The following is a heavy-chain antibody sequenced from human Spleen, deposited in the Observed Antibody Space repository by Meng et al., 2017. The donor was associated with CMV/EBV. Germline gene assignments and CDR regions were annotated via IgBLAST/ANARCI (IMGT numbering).Heavy chain of an antibody. D-gene: IGHD6-6*01. J-gene: IGHJ4*02. CDR1: GFTFSSYA. V-gene: IGHV3-30*02. CDR2: IRYDGNNK. Sequence: GESLKISCAASGFTFSSYAMSWVRQAPGKGLEWVTFIRYDGNNKYYADSVKGRFTVSRDNSKNTLHLQMNRLGPEDTAVYYCAKGEYNSPSLLDYWGQGTLVTVSS. CDR3: AKGEYNSPSLLDY.